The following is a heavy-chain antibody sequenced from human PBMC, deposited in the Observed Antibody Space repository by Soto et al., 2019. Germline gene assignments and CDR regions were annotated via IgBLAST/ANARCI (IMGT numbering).Heavy chain of an antibody. CDR3: AREGIRGQGSTVVIPGDYYYYGMDV. D-gene: IGHD4-17*01. J-gene: IGHJ6*02. CDR2: ISSSSSYI. Sequence: EVQLVESGGGLDKHGGSLRLSCAASGFTFSSYSMNWVRQAPGKGLEWVSSISSSSSYIYYADSVKGRFTISRDNAKNSLYLQMNSLRAEDTAVYYCAREGIRGQGSTVVIPGDYYYYGMDVWGQGTTVTVSS. CDR1: GFTFSSYS. V-gene: IGHV3-21*01.